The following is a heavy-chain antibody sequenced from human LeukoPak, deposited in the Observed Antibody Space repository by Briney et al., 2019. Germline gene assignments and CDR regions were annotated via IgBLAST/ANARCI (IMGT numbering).Heavy chain of an antibody. D-gene: IGHD3-3*01. Sequence: SETLSLTCAVYGGSFSGYYWSWIRQPPGKGLEWIGEINHSGSTNYNPSLKSRVTISVDTSKNQFSLKLSSVTAADTAVYYCARRAYYDFWSGPMDVWGKGTTVTVSS. J-gene: IGHJ6*03. V-gene: IGHV4-34*01. CDR2: INHSGST. CDR3: ARRAYYDFWSGPMDV. CDR1: GGSFSGYY.